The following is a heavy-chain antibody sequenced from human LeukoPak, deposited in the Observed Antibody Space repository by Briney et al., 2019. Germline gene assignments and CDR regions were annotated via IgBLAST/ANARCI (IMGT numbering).Heavy chain of an antibody. CDR2: ISPSSYT. D-gene: IGHD6-19*01. V-gene: IGHV3-11*06. J-gene: IGHJ6*02. CDR3: AREPYSSGSYGMDV. CDR1: GFTFSDYY. Sequence: GGSLRLSCAASGFTFSDYYMSWIRQAPGKGLEWISYISPSSYTNYADSVKGRFTISRDNTKKSLYLQMNSLRAEDTAVYYCAREPYSSGSYGMDVWGQGTTVTVSS.